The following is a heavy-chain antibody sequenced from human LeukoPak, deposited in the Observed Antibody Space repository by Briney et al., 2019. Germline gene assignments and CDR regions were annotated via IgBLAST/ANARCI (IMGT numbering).Heavy chain of an antibody. CDR1: GGSFSGYY. V-gene: IGHV4-34*01. J-gene: IGHJ3*02. D-gene: IGHD4-11*01. CDR2: INNGGTT. Sequence: SETLSLTCAVYGGSFSGYYLTYIRQPPGKGLEWIGEINNGGTTNYNPSLKSRVTISVDASKNQFSLKLSSVTAADTALYYCARRRTTRAFDIWGQGTMVTVSS. CDR3: ARRRTTRAFDI.